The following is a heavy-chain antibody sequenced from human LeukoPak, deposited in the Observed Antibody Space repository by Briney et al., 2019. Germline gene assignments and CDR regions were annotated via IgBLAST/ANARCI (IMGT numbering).Heavy chain of an antibody. CDR1: GGSISTYY. Sequence: PSETLSLTCTVSGGSISTYYWTWIRQPPGKGLEWLGYIYYSGSTNYNPSLKSRVTISVDTSKNQFSLKLSSVTAADTAVYYCAREGYSSSWRAPHYFDYWGQGTLVTVSS. D-gene: IGHD6-13*01. J-gene: IGHJ4*02. V-gene: IGHV4-59*12. CDR3: AREGYSSSWRAPHYFDY. CDR2: IYYSGST.